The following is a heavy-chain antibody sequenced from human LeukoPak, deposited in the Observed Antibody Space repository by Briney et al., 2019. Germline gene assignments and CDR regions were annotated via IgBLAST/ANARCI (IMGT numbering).Heavy chain of an antibody. V-gene: IGHV4-34*01. D-gene: IGHD5-24*01. J-gene: IGHJ4*02. Sequence: PSETLSLTCAVYGGSFSGYYWSWIRQPPGKGLEWIGEINLSGSTNYNPSLKSRVTISVDTSKNQFSLKLSSVTAADTAVYYCAREGNGYNSHFDYWGQGTLVTVSS. CDR3: AREGNGYNSHFDY. CDR2: INLSGST. CDR1: GGSFSGYY.